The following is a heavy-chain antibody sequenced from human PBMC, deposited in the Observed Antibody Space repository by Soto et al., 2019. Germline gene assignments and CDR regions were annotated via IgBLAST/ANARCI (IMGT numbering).Heavy chain of an antibody. D-gene: IGHD5-18*01. CDR3: AKDARGYSYGFYYYYLDV. CDR2: ISWHSGSI. V-gene: IGHV3-9*01. J-gene: IGHJ6*03. CDR1: GFTFDDDA. Sequence: EVQLVESGGGLVQPGRSLRLSCAASGFTFDDDAMHWVRQAPGKGLEWVSGISWHSGSIGYADSVKGRFTISKDDAKNSLYLQMNSLGAEDTALYYCAKDARGYSYGFYYYYLDVWGKGTTVTVSS.